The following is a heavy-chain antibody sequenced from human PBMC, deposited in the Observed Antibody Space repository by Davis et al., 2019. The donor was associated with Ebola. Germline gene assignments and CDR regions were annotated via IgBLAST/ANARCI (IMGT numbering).Heavy chain of an antibody. V-gene: IGHV5-51*01. D-gene: IGHD5-12*01. Sequence: GESLKISCDTSGYSFLSYWIGWVRQMPGKGLEWIGIIYRADSDIRYSPSFQGQVHISVDKSISTAYLQWNSLEASDTAMYYCARRCSTWLYWGQGTLVTVSS. CDR2: IYRADSDI. J-gene: IGHJ4*02. CDR1: GYSFLSYW. CDR3: ARRCSTWLY.